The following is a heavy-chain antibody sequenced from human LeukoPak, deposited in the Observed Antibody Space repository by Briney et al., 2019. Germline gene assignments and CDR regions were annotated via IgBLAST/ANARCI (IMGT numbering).Heavy chain of an antibody. CDR3: AKEFNRGLPDY. CDR1: GFPFSTYG. D-gene: IGHD2-21*01. J-gene: IGHJ4*02. Sequence: PGRSLRLSCAASGFPFSTYGMHWVRQAPGKGLEWVAVISYDGSNEYYADSVKGRFTISRDNSKNTLYLQMSSLRAEDTAVYYCAKEFNRGLPDYWGQGTLVTVPS. CDR2: ISYDGSNE. V-gene: IGHV3-30*18.